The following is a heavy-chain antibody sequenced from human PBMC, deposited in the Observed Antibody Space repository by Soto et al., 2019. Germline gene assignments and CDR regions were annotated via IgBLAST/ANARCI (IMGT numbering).Heavy chain of an antibody. D-gene: IGHD3-22*01. J-gene: IGHJ4*02. V-gene: IGHV4-61*01. CDR1: GGSVSSGSYY. Sequence: SETLSLTCTVSGGSVSSGSYYWSWIRQPPGKGLEWIGYIYYSGSTNYNPSLKSRVTISVDTSKNQFSLKLSSVTAADTAVYYCVRGPNQWLLRPSPFDYWGQGTLVTVSS. CDR2: IYYSGST. CDR3: VRGPNQWLLRPSPFDY.